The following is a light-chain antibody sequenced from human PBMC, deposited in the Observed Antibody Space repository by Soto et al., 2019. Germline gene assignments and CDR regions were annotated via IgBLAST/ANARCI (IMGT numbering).Light chain of an antibody. CDR1: QSVSSY. CDR3: KQRSNWPPIT. Sequence: EIVLTKSAANLFLSPGERANLXCRASQSVSSYVAWYQQKSGKAPRLLISDASNRATGIQARLSGSGSGKDFTLNISSLEPEDFAVYYCKQRSNWPPITFGQGTRLEIK. CDR2: DAS. J-gene: IGKJ5*01. V-gene: IGKV3-11*01.